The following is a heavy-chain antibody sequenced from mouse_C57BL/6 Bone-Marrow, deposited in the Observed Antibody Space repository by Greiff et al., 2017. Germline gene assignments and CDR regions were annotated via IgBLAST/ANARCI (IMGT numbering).Heavy chain of an antibody. Sequence: EVMLVESGGDLVKPGGSLKLSCAASGFTFSSYGMSWVRQTPDKRLEWVATISSGGSYTYYPDSVKGRFTISRDNAKNTLYLQMSSLKSEDTAMYYCARRGSSPYYYAMDYWGQGTSVTVSS. J-gene: IGHJ4*01. CDR3: ARRGSSPYYYAMDY. V-gene: IGHV5-6*02. CDR1: GFTFSSYG. CDR2: ISSGGSYT. D-gene: IGHD1-1*01.